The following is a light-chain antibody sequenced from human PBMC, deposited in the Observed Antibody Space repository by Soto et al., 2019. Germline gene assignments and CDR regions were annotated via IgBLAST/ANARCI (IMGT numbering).Light chain of an antibody. J-gene: IGLJ3*02. CDR3: QSFDRSLSGRV. Sequence: QSALTQPPSVSGAPGQRVTISCTGSSSNIGAGYYVHWYQQLPGTAPKLLIFGNNNRPSGVPDRFSGSKSGTSASLAITGLQAEDEAYYYCQSFDRSLSGRVFGGGTKLTVL. CDR1: SSNIGAGYY. CDR2: GNN. V-gene: IGLV1-40*01.